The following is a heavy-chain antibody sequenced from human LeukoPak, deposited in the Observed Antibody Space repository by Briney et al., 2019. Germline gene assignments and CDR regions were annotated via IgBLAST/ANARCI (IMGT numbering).Heavy chain of an antibody. V-gene: IGHV3-21*01. Sequence: PGGSLRLSCAASGFTFSSYSMNWVRQAPGKGLEWVLSISSSSSYIYYADSVKGRFTISRDNAKNSLYLQMNSLRAEDTAVYYCARPYLTGGNDPGGYWGQGTLVTVSS. CDR1: GFTFSSYS. CDR3: ARPYLTGGNDPGGY. D-gene: IGHD4-23*01. J-gene: IGHJ4*02. CDR2: ISSSSSYI.